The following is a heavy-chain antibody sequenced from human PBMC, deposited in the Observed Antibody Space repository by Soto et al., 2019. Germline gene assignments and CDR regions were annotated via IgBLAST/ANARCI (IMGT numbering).Heavy chain of an antibody. Sequence: QVQLVQSGAEVKKPGSSVKVSCEASGGTFSGHAISWVRQAPGQGPEWMGGLIPLFGTTQHAQNFQGRLTITADKPTSTAYMELTSLRLDDTAIYYCARGPNCGYRFDSCGQGALVTVSS. J-gene: IGHJ4*02. CDR1: GGTFSGHA. V-gene: IGHV1-69*06. CDR2: LIPLFGTT. D-gene: IGHD5-12*01. CDR3: ARGPNCGYRFDS.